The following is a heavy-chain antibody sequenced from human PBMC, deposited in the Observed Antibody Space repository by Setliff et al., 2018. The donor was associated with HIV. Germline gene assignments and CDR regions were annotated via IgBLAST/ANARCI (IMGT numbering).Heavy chain of an antibody. CDR3: ARPLSPSVNFWGDAFGI. D-gene: IGHD3-3*01. CDR1: GGSFSGYY. V-gene: IGHV4-34*01. J-gene: IGHJ3*02. CDR2: INQSENT. Sequence: PSETLSLTCTVYGGSFSGYYWSWIRQPPGMGLEWIGEINQSENTNYNPSLKSRVTISGDTSKNQLSLKLTSVTAADTAVYYCARPLSPSVNFWGDAFGIWGQGTVVTVSS.